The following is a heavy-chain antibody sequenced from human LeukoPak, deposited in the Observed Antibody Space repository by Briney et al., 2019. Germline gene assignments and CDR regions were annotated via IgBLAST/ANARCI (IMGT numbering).Heavy chain of an antibody. CDR1: GFTFSSYA. V-gene: IGHV3-23*01. J-gene: IGHJ4*02. CDR2: ISGSSGST. Sequence: GGSLRLSCAASGFTFSSYAMSWVRQAPGKGLEWVSAISGSSGSTYYADSVKGRFTISRDNSKNTLYLQMNSLRAEDTAVYYCAKDHSGGYVLDYWGQGTLVTVSS. D-gene: IGHD2-15*01. CDR3: AKDHSGGYVLDY.